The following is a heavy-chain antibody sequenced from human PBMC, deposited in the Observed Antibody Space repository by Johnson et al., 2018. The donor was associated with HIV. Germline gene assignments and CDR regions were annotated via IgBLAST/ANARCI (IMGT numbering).Heavy chain of an antibody. CDR3: ALERGGGSAFDF. CDR1: GFTFSSYW. V-gene: IGHV3-74*01. J-gene: IGHJ3*01. CDR2: INWNGGST. D-gene: IGHD3-16*01. Sequence: VQLVESGGGLVQPGGSLRLSCAASGFTFSSYWMHWVRQAPGKGLVWVSRINWNGGSTGYADSVKGRFTISRDNAKNSLYLQMNSLRAEDTALYCCALERGGGSAFDFWGQGTMVTVSS.